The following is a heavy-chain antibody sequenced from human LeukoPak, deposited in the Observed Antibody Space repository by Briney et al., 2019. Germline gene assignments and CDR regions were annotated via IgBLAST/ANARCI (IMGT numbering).Heavy chain of an antibody. Sequence: GGSLRLSCEGSGFSFSTYGMSWVRQAPGKGPECVSTISAGGGSTKYADSVRGRFTISRDNSKNTLYLQMNSLRAEDTAVYYCATDDPNYGDHDAFDIWGQGTMVTVSS. CDR1: GFSFSTYG. CDR3: ATDDPNYGDHDAFDI. J-gene: IGHJ3*02. CDR2: ISAGGGST. D-gene: IGHD4-17*01. V-gene: IGHV3-23*01.